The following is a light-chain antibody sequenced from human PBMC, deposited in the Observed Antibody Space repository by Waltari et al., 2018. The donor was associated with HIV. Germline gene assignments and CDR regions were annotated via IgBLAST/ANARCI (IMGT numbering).Light chain of an antibody. CDR1: SVNSYY. CDR2: GEN. J-gene: IGLJ3*02. CDR3: NSRDSSGHWF. V-gene: IGLV3-19*01. Sequence: SSELAQDPAVSVALGQTVRITCHGDSVNSYYASWYQQKPGQAPVLVVYGENNRPSGIPDRFSGSRSGNTASLTIAGAQTEDEADYYCNSRDSSGHWFFGGGTKVTVL.